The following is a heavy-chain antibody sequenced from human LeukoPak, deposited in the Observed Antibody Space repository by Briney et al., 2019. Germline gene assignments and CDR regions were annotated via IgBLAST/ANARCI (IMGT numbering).Heavy chain of an antibody. Sequence: ASVKVSCKASGYTFTSYGISWVRQAPGQGLEWMGWISAYNGNTNYAQKLQGRVTMTTDTSTSTAYMELRSLRSEDTAVYYCAKTKRAVAGTGYFDYWGQGTLVTVSS. CDR1: GYTFTSYG. CDR2: ISAYNGNT. J-gene: IGHJ4*02. V-gene: IGHV1-18*01. CDR3: AKTKRAVAGTGYFDY. D-gene: IGHD6-19*01.